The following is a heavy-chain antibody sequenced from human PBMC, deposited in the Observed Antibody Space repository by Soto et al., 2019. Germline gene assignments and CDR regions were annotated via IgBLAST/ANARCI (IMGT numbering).Heavy chain of an antibody. D-gene: IGHD4-17*01. CDR1: GFTFSDYW. J-gene: IGHJ3*02. Sequence: EVQLVESGGGLVQPGGSLRLSCAASGFTFSDYWMHWVRQAPGKGLVWVSRIRADGTYTTYADSVKGRFTISRDNARNTVYLQMNSRRGEDTAVYYCTRKRVTTTSTFGFDIWGQGTVVTVSS. CDR2: IRADGTYT. V-gene: IGHV3-74*01. CDR3: TRKRVTTTSTFGFDI.